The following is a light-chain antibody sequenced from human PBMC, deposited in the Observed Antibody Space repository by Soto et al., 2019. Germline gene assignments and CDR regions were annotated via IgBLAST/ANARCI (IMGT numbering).Light chain of an antibody. CDR3: QHYGSAPLSWT. J-gene: IGKJ1*01. CDR1: QSVSSAY. V-gene: IGKV3-20*01. Sequence: ETVLTQSPGTLSLSPGERATLSCRASQSVSSAYLAWYQQKPEQAPRLLIDTSSSRATGVPDRFSGSGSGTDFTLTINSLEPEDVDVYYCQHYGSAPLSWTFGQGTKVEIK. CDR2: TSS.